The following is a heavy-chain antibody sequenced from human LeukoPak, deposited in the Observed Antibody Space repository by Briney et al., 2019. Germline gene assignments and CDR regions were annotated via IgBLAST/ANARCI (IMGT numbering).Heavy chain of an antibody. J-gene: IGHJ4*02. CDR2: LYYSGSA. CDR3: ARTKMATTTDFDY. Sequence: PSETLSLTCTVSGGSIRSSGYYWGWIRQPPGKGLEWIGSLYYSGSAYFNPSLKSRVTISIDTSKNQFSLRLNSVTAADTAVYYCARTKMATTTDFDYWGQGTLVTVSS. D-gene: IGHD5-24*01. V-gene: IGHV4-39*07. CDR1: GGSIRSSGYY.